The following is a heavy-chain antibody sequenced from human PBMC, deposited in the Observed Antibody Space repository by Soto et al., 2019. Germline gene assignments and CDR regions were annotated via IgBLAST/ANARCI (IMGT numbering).Heavy chain of an antibody. CDR1: GFTFSSYA. CDR3: ERARYRVRGVRVYHGMDV. Sequence: QGQLVESGGGVVQPGGSLRLSCAASGFTFSSYAMHWVRQGPGKGLEGVAVISYDGSNKYYADSVKGLFTISRDNSKNKVYLQMNRLRAEDTAVYYWERARYRVRGVRVYHGMDVSGQGTTVTVSS. J-gene: IGHJ6*02. CDR2: ISYDGSNK. V-gene: IGHV3-30-3*01. D-gene: IGHD3-10*01.